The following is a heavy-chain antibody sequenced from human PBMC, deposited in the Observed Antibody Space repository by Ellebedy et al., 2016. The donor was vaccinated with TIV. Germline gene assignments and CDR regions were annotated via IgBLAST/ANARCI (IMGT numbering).Heavy chain of an antibody. V-gene: IGHV3-7*01. Sequence: GGSLRLSCAVSGFSFTSYWMSWVRQAPGKGLEWVANIRQDGNKNYVDSVRGRFTISRDYAGNSLFLQMNSLGAEDTAVYYCSREGLEAGMDLWGQGTTVIVSS. J-gene: IGHJ6*02. CDR2: IRQDGNK. CDR1: GFSFTSYW. CDR3: SREGLEAGMDL.